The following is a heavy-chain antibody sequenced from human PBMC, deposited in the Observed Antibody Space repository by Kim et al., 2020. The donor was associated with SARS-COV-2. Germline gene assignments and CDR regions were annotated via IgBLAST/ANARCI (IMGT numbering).Heavy chain of an antibody. Sequence: GGSLRLSCAVSGSSVRSSYMTWVRQAPGKGLEWVSVIHDAGSTYYADSVKGRFTISRDIPKDTLYLQMNSLRAEDTAVYYCSSSTVGAYFDYWGQGSLVT. J-gene: IGHJ4*02. CDR1: GSSVRSSY. CDR3: SSSTVGAYFDY. CDR2: IHDAGST. V-gene: IGHV3-53*01. D-gene: IGHD1-26*01.